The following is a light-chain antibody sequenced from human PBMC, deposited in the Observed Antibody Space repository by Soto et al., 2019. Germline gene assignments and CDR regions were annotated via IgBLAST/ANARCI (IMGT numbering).Light chain of an antibody. CDR1: SSDVGGYDY. V-gene: IGLV2-8*01. CDR3: SSYTSSSTLVV. Sequence: QSALTQPPSASGSAGQSVTISCTGISSDVGGYDYVSWYQQHPGKAPKLMIYEVSRRPSGVPDRFSGSKSGNTASLTVSGLQAEDEADYYCSSYTSSSTLVVFGGGTKLTVL. CDR2: EVS. J-gene: IGLJ2*01.